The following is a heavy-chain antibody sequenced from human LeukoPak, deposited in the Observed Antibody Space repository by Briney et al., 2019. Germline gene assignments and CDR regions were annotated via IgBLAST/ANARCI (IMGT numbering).Heavy chain of an antibody. Sequence: GGSLRLSCAASGFTFSSYGMHWVRQAPGKGLEGVAVIWYDGSNKYYADSVKGRFTISRDNSKNTLYLQMNSLRAEDTAVYYCARDPTYYYDSSGWDWGQGTLVTVSS. J-gene: IGHJ4*02. CDR2: IWYDGSNK. D-gene: IGHD3-22*01. V-gene: IGHV3-33*01. CDR3: ARDPTYYYDSSGWD. CDR1: GFTFSSYG.